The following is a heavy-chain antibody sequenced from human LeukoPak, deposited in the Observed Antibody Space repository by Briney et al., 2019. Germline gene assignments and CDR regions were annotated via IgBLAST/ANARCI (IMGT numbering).Heavy chain of an antibody. CDR1: GGSISSYY. J-gene: IGHJ4*02. D-gene: IGHD3-10*01. CDR2: IYYSGST. Sequence: MPSETLSLTCAVSGGSISSYYWSWIRQPPGKGLEWIGYIYYSGSTNYNPSLKSRVTISVDTSENQFSLQLNSVTPEDTAVYYCAREHMGVKNSWGQGTLVTVSS. CDR3: AREHMGVKNS. V-gene: IGHV4-59*12.